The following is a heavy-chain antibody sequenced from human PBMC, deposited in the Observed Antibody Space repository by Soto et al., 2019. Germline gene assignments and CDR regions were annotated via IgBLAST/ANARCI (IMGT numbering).Heavy chain of an antibody. J-gene: IGHJ4*02. Sequence: ASVKVSCKVSGYTLTELSMHWVRQAPGKGLEWMGGFDPEDGETIYAQKFQDRVTMTEDTSTDTAYKEINSQRSEDTAEYNYATGGTYYYDSSGYLFDYWGQGTLVTVSS. V-gene: IGHV1-24*01. D-gene: IGHD3-22*01. CDR2: FDPEDGET. CDR3: ATGGTYYYDSSGYLFDY. CDR1: GYTLTELS.